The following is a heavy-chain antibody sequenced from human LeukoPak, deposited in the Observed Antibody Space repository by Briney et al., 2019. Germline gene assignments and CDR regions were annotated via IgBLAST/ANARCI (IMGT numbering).Heavy chain of an antibody. CDR1: GDSISSHY. CDR3: ARAKDYGAYVETFDI. Sequence: SETLSLTCTVSGDSISSHYWNWIRQPPGRGPEWIGYVYYSGSTTYNPSLRSRVTISIDTSKQHFSLKLTSMTAADTAVYFCARAKDYGAYVETFDIWGQGTMVTVSS. V-gene: IGHV4-59*11. CDR2: VYYSGST. D-gene: IGHD4-17*01. J-gene: IGHJ3*02.